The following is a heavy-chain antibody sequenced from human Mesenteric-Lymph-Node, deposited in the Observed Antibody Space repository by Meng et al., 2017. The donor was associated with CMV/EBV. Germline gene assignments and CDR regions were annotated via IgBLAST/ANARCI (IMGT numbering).Heavy chain of an antibody. J-gene: IGHJ4*02. Sequence: SGYTFTSYGISWVRQAPGQGLEWMGWISGYNGNTKYAQRLQGRVTMTTDTSASTAYMELRSLRSDDTAVYFCAREGGRLQFGGHFDHWGLGTLVTVSS. CDR1: GYTFTSYG. CDR2: ISGYNGNT. CDR3: AREGGRLQFGGHFDH. V-gene: IGHV1-18*01. D-gene: IGHD5-24*01.